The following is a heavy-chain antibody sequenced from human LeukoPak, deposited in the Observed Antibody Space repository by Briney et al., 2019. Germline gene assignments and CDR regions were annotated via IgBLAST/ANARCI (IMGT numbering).Heavy chain of an antibody. CDR1: GIAFSTYA. D-gene: IGHD5-18*01. CDR2: VSESGEIT. Sequence: PGGSLRLSCAASGIAFSTYAMSWVRQAPGKGLEWVSVVSESGEITHYADSVKGRFTISRDNSENTVYLQMNSLRAEDSAVYYCAKDTAQGYTYGTIEQDYWGQGTRVTVSS. J-gene: IGHJ4*02. CDR3: AKDTAQGYTYGTIEQDY. V-gene: IGHV3-23*01.